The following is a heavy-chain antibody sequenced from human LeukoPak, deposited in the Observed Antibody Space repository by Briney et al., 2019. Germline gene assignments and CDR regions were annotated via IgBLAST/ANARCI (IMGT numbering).Heavy chain of an antibody. D-gene: IGHD1-26*01. Sequence: GASVKVSCKASGYTFTSYGISWVRQAPGQGLEWMGVINPSGGSATYAQKFQGRVTMTRDTSTTTVDMELSSLRSEDTAVYYCVRGSGSGSYYAYWGQGTLVTVSS. CDR3: VRGSGSGSYYAY. CDR1: GYTFTSYG. CDR2: INPSGGSA. J-gene: IGHJ4*02. V-gene: IGHV1-46*01.